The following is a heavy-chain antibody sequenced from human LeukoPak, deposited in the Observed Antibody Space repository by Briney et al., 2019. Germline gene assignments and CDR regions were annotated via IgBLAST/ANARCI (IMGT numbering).Heavy chain of an antibody. V-gene: IGHV4-59*02. CDR3: ARGRRKLLWFGELLSDNWFDP. J-gene: IGHJ5*02. D-gene: IGHD3-10*01. Sequence: SETLSLTCTVSGGSVTDYYWSWIRQSPGKGLEWIGYIYYTGTSYNPSLKSRVTISADTSKNQFSLKLSSVTAADTAVYYCARGRRKLLWFGELLSDNWFDPWGQGTLVTVSS. CDR1: GGSVTDYY. CDR2: IYYTGT.